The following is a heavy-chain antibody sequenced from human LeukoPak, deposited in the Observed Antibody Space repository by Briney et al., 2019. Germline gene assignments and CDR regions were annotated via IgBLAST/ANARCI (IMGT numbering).Heavy chain of an antibody. Sequence: HAGGSLRLSCAASGFTFSNYSMNWVRQAPGKGLEWVSYITSSSTVYYAGSVKGRFTISRDNAKNSLFLQMNSLRAEDTAVYYCARDYCSGPKCYSIDYWGQGALVTVSS. CDR3: ARDYCSGPKCYSIDY. V-gene: IGHV3-48*04. J-gene: IGHJ4*02. CDR2: ITSSSTV. D-gene: IGHD2-15*01. CDR1: GFTFSNYS.